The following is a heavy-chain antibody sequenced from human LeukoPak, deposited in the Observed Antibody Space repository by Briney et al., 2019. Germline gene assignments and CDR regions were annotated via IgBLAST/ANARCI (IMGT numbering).Heavy chain of an antibody. D-gene: IGHD6-13*01. Sequence: PAETLSLTCTVAGASISPYYWTWIRQPPGKGLEWIGYKYYNGNTNYNPSLKSRITISVDTSKNQFSLRLKSVTAADTAVYYCARGPLSSRTTWTCFDPWGQGTLVTVS. V-gene: IGHV4-59*01. CDR3: ARGPLSSRTTWTCFDP. CDR2: KYYNGNT. CDR1: GASISPYY. J-gene: IGHJ5*02.